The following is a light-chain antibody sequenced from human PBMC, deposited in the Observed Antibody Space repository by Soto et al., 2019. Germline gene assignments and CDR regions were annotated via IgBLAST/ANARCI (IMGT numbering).Light chain of an antibody. CDR2: DVS. CDR1: SSDVGAYNY. V-gene: IGLV2-14*03. CDR3: SSFTRSNSYV. J-gene: IGLJ1*01. Sequence: QSALTRPASVSGSPGQSITISCTGTSSDVGAYNYVSWYQQHPGKVPKLMIYDVSDRPSGVSNRFSGSKSGNTASLTISGIQAEDVANYYFSSFTRSNSYVFGPGTKVTVL.